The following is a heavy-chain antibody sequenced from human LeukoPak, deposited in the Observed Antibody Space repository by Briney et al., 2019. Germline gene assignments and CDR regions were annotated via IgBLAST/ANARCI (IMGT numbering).Heavy chain of an antibody. J-gene: IGHJ5*02. CDR3: ARGYCSGGSCYSWFDP. D-gene: IGHD2-15*01. CDR2: IYYSGKT. CDR1: GGSMDTYY. V-gene: IGHV4-59*08. Sequence: PSETLSLTCAVSGGSMDTYYWTWIRQPPGKGLEWIGNIYYSGKTNYNPSLKSRVSISVDTSKNQFSLKLSSVTAADTALYYCARGYCSGGSCYSWFDPWGQGTLVTVSS.